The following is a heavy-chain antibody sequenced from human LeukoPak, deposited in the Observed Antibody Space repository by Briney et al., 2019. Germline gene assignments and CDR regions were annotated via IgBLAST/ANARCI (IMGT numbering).Heavy chain of an antibody. CDR3: ALGTINKDYYFGMDV. CDR2: ISNSGSTV. Sequence: GGSLRLSCAASGFTFSDYYMTWLRQAPGKGLEWLSYISNSGSTVFYADSVKGRFAVSRDNAKRSLYLQIESLRDDDTAVYHCALGTINKDYYFGMDVWGQGTTVTVSS. D-gene: IGHD2-8*01. CDR1: GFTFSDYY. J-gene: IGHJ6*02. V-gene: IGHV3-11*01.